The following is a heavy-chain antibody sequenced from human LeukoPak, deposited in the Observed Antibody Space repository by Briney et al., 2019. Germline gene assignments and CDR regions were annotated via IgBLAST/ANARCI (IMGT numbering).Heavy chain of an antibody. CDR2: ISSGGSPI. V-gene: IGHV3-48*04. D-gene: IGHD3-10*01. CDR3: ARGTGELDF. Sequence: GGSLRLSCAASGFTFSSYSMNWVRQAPGKGLEWVSHISSGGSPIYYADSVKGRFTISRDNAKNSLYLQVNSLRAEDTAVYYCARGTGELDFWGQGALVTVSS. CDR1: GFTFSSYS. J-gene: IGHJ4*02.